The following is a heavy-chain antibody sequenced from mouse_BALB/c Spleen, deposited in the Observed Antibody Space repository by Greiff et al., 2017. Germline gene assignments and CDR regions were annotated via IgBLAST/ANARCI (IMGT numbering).Heavy chain of an antibody. Sequence: QVQLQQSGAELVRPGASVTLSCKASGYTFTDYEMHWVKQTPVHGLEWIGAIDPETGGTAYNQKFKGKATLTADKSSSTAYMELRSLTSEDSAVYYCTRDDGYYGSYAMDYWGQGTSVTVSS. CDR3: TRDDGYYGSYAMDY. D-gene: IGHD2-3*01. CDR1: GYTFTDYE. V-gene: IGHV1-15*01. CDR2: IDPETGGT. J-gene: IGHJ4*01.